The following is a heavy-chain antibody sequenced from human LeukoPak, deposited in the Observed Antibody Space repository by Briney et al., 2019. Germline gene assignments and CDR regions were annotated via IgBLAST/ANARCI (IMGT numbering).Heavy chain of an antibody. J-gene: IGHJ1*01. CDR1: GYTFTENF. CDR3: ARDKTTVTEYFQH. CDR2: ISGYYGDA. V-gene: IGHV1-18*01. D-gene: IGHD4-11*01. Sequence: ASVNLCCNASGYTFTENFMHWVRLPPGPGLELMGWISGYYGDAKYAQKFQGRVTMTTDTSTNTAYMELRGLRSDGTALYFCARDKTTVTEYFQHWGQGTLVTVSS.